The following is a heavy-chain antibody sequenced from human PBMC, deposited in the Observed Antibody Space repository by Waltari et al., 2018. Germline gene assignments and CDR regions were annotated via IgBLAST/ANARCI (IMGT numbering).Heavy chain of an antibody. J-gene: IGHJ2*01. CDR1: GGSISNYY. Sequence: QVQLQESGPGLVKPSETLSLTCPVSGGSISNYYWSWIRQPAGKGLEWIGRIYTSGNTNYNPSLKSRLAMSVDTSKNQISLRLKSVTAADTAYYYCARDRYCSYSTCQKGYWYFDLWGRGTLVTVSS. CDR3: ARDRYCSYSTCQKGYWYFDL. D-gene: IGHD2-15*01. CDR2: IYTSGNT. V-gene: IGHV4-4*07.